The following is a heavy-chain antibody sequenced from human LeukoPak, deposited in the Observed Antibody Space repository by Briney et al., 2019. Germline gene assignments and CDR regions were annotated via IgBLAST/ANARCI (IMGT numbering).Heavy chain of an antibody. CDR1: GYTFTNYY. J-gene: IGHJ4*02. CDR2: IVPNDAWT. V-gene: IGHV1-46*01. D-gene: IGHD6-13*01. CDR3: ARDERTAEGARDFDF. Sequence: GASVKVSCKASGYTFTNYYLHWVRQAPGQGLEWMGIIVPNDAWTRYLEKFQGRLTLTRDRLTSTVYMNLDSLRSDDTAVYYCARDERTAEGARDFDFWGQGTLVTVSS.